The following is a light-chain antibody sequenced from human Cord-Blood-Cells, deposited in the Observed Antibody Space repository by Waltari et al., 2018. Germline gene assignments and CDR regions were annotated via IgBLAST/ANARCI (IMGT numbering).Light chain of an antibody. CDR2: AAS. J-gene: IGKJ2*01. V-gene: IGKV1-12*01. CDR1: QGISSW. CDR3: QPANSFPYT. Sequence: DIQMTQSPSSVSASVGDRVTITCRASQGISSWLAWYQQKPGKAPKLLIYAASSLQSGVPLRFSGSGSGTGFTLTLSSLQAGNFATYYWQPANSFPYTFGQGTKLEIK.